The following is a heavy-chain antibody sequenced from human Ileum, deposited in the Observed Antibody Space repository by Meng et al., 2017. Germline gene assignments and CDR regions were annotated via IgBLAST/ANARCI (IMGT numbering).Heavy chain of an antibody. Sequence: GESPKISCEGSGFTFRTYAMTWVRQAPGKGLEWVSAISGGGGTTYYAASVKGRFTISRDNSKNTFYLEMNRLRAEDTAVYYCTKEDVWSGYLDSWGQGTLVTVSS. CDR3: TKEDVWSGYLDS. CDR1: GFTFRTYA. V-gene: IGHV3-23*01. J-gene: IGHJ4*02. D-gene: IGHD3-3*01. CDR2: ISGGGGTT.